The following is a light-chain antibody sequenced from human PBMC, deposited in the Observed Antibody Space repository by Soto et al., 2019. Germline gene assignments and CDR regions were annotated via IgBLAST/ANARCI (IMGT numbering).Light chain of an antibody. CDR2: TTS. V-gene: IGKV1-12*01. J-gene: IGKJ5*01. Sequence: DIQLTQSPSSVSASVGDRVTITCRASQGASGYLAWYQQKPGTAPKLLIYTTSTLRSGVPSRFSGSRSGADFTLTISSLQPEDFATYYCQQATIYPLTFGQGTRLDIK. CDR3: QQATIYPLT. CDR1: QGASGY.